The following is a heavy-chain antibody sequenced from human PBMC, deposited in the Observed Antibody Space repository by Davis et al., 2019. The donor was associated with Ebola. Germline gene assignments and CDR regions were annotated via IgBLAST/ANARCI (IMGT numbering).Heavy chain of an antibody. CDR3: AKDGSAMIDYYFDY. V-gene: IGHV3-74*03. CDR2: INGDGSDA. J-gene: IGHJ4*02. Sequence: GECLKISCAASGFRFRDYWMHWVRQVPGKGLVWVSHINGDGSDAKYADSVKGRFTISRDNARNTVYLQMNSLRAGDTAVYYCAKDGSAMIDYYFDYWGQGTLVTVSS. D-gene: IGHD2-2*01. CDR1: GFRFRDYW.